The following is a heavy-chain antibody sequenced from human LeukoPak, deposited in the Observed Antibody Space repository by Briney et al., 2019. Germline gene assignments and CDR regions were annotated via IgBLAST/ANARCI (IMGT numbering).Heavy chain of an antibody. V-gene: IGHV3-49*04. D-gene: IGHD2-8*01. CDR2: IRSKAYGGTT. CDR3: TRAHREEEEWVLSDY. CDR1: GFTFGDYA. Sequence: PGGSLRLSCTASGFTFGDYAMSWVRQAPGKGLEWVGFIRSKAYGGTTEYAASVKGRFTISRDDSKSIAYLQMNSLKTEDTAVYYRTRAHREEEEWVLSDYWGQGTLVTVSS. J-gene: IGHJ4*02.